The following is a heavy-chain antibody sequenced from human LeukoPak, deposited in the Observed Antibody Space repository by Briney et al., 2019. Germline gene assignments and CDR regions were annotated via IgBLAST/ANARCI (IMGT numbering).Heavy chain of an antibody. CDR3: ARGRSELLRYFDWSTDY. CDR2: IIPIFGTA. Sequence: GASVKVSCKASGGTFSSYAISRVRQAPGQGLEWMGGIIPIFGTANYAQKFQGRVTITADKSTSTAYMELRSLRSDDTAVYYCARGRSELLRYFDWSTDYWGQGTLVTVSS. V-gene: IGHV1-69*06. CDR1: GGTFSSYA. J-gene: IGHJ4*02. D-gene: IGHD3-9*01.